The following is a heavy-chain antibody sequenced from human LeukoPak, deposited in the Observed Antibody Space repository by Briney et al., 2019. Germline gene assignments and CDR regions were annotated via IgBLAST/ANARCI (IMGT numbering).Heavy chain of an antibody. D-gene: IGHD1-7*01. Sequence: QPGVSLRLSCAASGFTFSSYSMNWVRQAPGKGLEWVSYISSRSSTIYYADSVKGRFTISRDNAKNSLYLQMNSLRAEDTAVYYCARDETTDDTGMDVWGQGTTVTVSS. CDR1: GFTFSSYS. J-gene: IGHJ6*02. CDR3: ARDETTDDTGMDV. CDR2: ISSRSSTI. V-gene: IGHV3-48*01.